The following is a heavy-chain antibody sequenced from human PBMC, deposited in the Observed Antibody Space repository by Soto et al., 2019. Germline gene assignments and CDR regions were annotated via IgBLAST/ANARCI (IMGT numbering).Heavy chain of an antibody. CDR1: GYTFTSYG. CDR3: AGDRAGAGSGPWYFDL. J-gene: IGHJ2*01. CDR2: IRAYNGNT. D-gene: IGHD3-10*01. Sequence: QVQLVQSGAEVKKPGASVKVSCKASGYTFTSYGISWVRQAPGQGLEWMGWIRAYNGNTNYAQKLQGRVTMTTHTSTSTAYMELRSLRSDDTAVYYCAGDRAGAGSGPWYFDLWGRGTLVTVSS. V-gene: IGHV1-18*04.